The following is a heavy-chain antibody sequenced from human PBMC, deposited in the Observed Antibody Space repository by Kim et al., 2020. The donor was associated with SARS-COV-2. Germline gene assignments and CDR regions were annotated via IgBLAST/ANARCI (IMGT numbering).Heavy chain of an antibody. V-gene: IGHV3-23*01. CDR3: AKVEGVLLLFGAFDY. D-gene: IGHD3-10*01. J-gene: IGHJ4*01. Sequence: DSMEGRFNISRDNSKNTLYLQMNSLRAEDTAVYYCAKVEGVLLLFGAFDYWGHGPLVTVSS.